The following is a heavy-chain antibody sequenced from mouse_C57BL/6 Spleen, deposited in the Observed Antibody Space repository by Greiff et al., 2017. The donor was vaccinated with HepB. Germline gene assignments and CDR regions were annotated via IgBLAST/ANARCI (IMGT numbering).Heavy chain of an antibody. Sequence: VQLQQSGAELVKPGASVKLSCKASGYTFTSYWMHWVKQRPGQGLEWIGMIHPNSGSTNYNEKFKSKATLTVDKSSSTAYMQLSSLTSEDSAVYYCARSDSSRAMDYWGQGTSVTVSS. CDR2: IHPNSGST. CDR1: GYTFTSYW. V-gene: IGHV1-64*01. D-gene: IGHD3-2*02. J-gene: IGHJ4*01. CDR3: ARSDSSRAMDY.